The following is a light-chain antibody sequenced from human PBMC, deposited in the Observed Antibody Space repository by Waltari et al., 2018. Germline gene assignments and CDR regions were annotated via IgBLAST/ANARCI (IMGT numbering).Light chain of an antibody. V-gene: IGKV3-15*01. CDR2: SAS. Sequence: VMTQSQAPLSVSPGDTATLPCRASQSVDSNLAWYQQKPGQAPKFLIFSASTRATGIPARFSGGGFGTEFTLTINSLQSEDFAVYYCLQYNDWPPLTFGGGTKVEMK. CDR3: LQYNDWPPLT. CDR1: QSVDSN. J-gene: IGKJ4*01.